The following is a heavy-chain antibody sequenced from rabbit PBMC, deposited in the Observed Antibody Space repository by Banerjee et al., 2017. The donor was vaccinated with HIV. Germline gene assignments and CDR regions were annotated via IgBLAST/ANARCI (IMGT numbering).Heavy chain of an antibody. V-gene: IGHV1S47*01. J-gene: IGHJ4*01. CDR2: IDPVFGST. Sequence: QEQLVESGGGLVQPGGSLKLSCKASGFDFSSYGVSWVRQAPGKGLEWIGYIDPVFGSTYYASWVNGRFTISSHNAQNTLYLQLNSLTAADTATYFCARDTDYAGYGDIDLNLWGPGTLVTVS. CDR3: ARDTDYAGYGDIDLNL. D-gene: IGHD7-1*01. CDR1: GFDFSSYG.